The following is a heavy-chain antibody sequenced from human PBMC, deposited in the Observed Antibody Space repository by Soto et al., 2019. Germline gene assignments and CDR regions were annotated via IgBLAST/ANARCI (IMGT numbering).Heavy chain of an antibody. V-gene: IGHV1-8*01. CDR1: GYTFTSYD. Sequence: QVQLVQSGAEVKKPGASLKVSCKASGYTFTSYDINWVRQATGEGLEWMGWMNPNSGNTGYAQKFQGRVTMTRNTSLSTPYMELSSLRSEDTAVYYCARVLSWASYYDFWSGYYNYYYYGMDVWGQGTTVTVSS. CDR3: ARVLSWASYYDFWSGYYNYYYYGMDV. D-gene: IGHD3-3*01. CDR2: MNPNSGNT. J-gene: IGHJ6*02.